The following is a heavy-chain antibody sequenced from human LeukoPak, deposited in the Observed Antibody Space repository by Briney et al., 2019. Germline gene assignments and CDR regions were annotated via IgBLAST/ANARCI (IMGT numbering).Heavy chain of an antibody. Sequence: ASVKVSCKASGYTFTGYYMHWVRQAPGQGLEWMGWINPNSGGTNYAQKFQGRVTMTRDTSISTAYMELSRLRSDDTAVYYCARGEEGGIAVAGTAFDYWGQGTLVTVSS. CDR1: GYTFTGYY. CDR2: INPNSGGT. V-gene: IGHV1-2*02. CDR3: ARGEEGGIAVAGTAFDY. J-gene: IGHJ4*02. D-gene: IGHD6-19*01.